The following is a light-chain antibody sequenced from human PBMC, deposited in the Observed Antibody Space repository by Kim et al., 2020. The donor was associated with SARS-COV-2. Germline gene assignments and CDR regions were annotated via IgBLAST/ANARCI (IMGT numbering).Light chain of an antibody. CDR1: NMGSKN. Sequence: VSVALGQTARITCGGNNMGSKNVHWYQQKPGQAPVLVIYRDSNRPSGIPERFSGSNSGNTATLTISRAQAGDEADYYCQVWDSSTVFGTGTKVTVL. CDR3: QVWDSSTV. V-gene: IGLV3-9*01. J-gene: IGLJ1*01. CDR2: RDS.